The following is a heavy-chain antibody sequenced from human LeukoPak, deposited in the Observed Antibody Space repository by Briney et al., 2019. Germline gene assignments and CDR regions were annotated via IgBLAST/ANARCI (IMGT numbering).Heavy chain of an antibody. J-gene: IGHJ5*02. CDR2: FDPEDGET. Sequence: ASVKVSXKVSGYTLTELSMHWVRQAPGKGLEWMGGFDPEDGETIYAQKFQGRVTMTEDTSTDTAYMELSSLRSEDTAMYYCARGLLWFGELLYRFDPWGQGTLVTVSS. D-gene: IGHD3-10*01. CDR1: GYTLTELS. V-gene: IGHV1-24*01. CDR3: ARGLLWFGELLYRFDP.